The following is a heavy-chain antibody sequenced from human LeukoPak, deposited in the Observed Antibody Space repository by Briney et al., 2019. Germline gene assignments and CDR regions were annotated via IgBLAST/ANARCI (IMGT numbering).Heavy chain of an antibody. D-gene: IGHD3-10*01. V-gene: IGHV1-24*01. CDR3: ATTNYGSGSYYPDY. CDR2: FDPEDGET. CDR1: GYTLTELS. J-gene: IGHJ4*02. Sequence: ASVKVSCKVSGYTLTELSMHWVRQVPGKGLEWMGGFDPEDGETIYVQKFQGRVTMTEDTSTDTAYMELSSLRSEDTAVYYCATTNYGSGSYYPDYWGQGTLVTVSS.